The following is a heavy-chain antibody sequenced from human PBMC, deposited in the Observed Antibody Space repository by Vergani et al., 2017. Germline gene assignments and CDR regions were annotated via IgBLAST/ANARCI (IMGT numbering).Heavy chain of an antibody. CDR1: GGSISSYY. V-gene: IGHV4-59*01. CDR3: ARDLMIGAVTVSDY. J-gene: IGHJ4*02. D-gene: IGHD3-16*01. Sequence: QVQLQESGPGLVKPSETLSLTCTVSGGSISSYYWSWIRQPPGKGLEWIGYIYYSGSTNYNPSLKSRVTISVDPSKNQFSLKLSSVTAADTAGYYCARDLMIGAVTVSDYWGQGTLVTVSS. CDR2: IYYSGST.